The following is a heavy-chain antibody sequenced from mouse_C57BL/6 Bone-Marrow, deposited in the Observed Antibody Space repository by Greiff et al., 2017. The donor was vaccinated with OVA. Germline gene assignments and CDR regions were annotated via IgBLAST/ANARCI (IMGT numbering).Heavy chain of an antibody. CDR3: ARGGYYYGSSWYFDV. J-gene: IGHJ1*03. CDR2: ISSGSSTI. D-gene: IGHD1-1*01. CDR1: GFTFSDYG. V-gene: IGHV5-17*01. Sequence: EVKLVESGGGLVKPGGSLKLSCAASGFTFSDYGMHWVRQAPEKGLEWVAYISSGSSTIYYADTVKGRFPISRDNAKNTLFLQMTSLRSEDTAMYYCARGGYYYGSSWYFDVWGTGTTVTVSS.